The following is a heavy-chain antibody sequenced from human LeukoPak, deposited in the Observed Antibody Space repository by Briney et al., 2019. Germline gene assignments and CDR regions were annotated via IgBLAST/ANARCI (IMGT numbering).Heavy chain of an antibody. D-gene: IGHD4-17*01. CDR1: GYTFTSYP. CDR2: ITTYDGNT. Sequence: ASVKVSCKASGYTFTSYPISWVRQAPGQGLEWMGWITTYDGNTHYAQKLQGRVTMTTETSTSTAYMDLRGLRSDDTAVYYCARGYDYGDYVGDFDYWGQGTLVTVSS. J-gene: IGHJ4*02. CDR3: ARGYDYGDYVGDFDY. V-gene: IGHV1-18*01.